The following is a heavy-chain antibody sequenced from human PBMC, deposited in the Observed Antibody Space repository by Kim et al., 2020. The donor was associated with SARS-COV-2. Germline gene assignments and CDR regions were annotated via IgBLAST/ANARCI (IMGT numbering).Heavy chain of an antibody. D-gene: IGHD3-3*01. CDR2: ISSSSSYI. J-gene: IGHJ6*02. CDR3: ARGQIYYDFWSGLSPYGMDV. CDR1: GFTFSSYS. Sequence: VGSLRLSCAASGFTFSSYSMNWVRQAPGKGLEWVSSISSSSSYIYYADSVKGRFTISRDNAKNSLYLQMNSLRAEDTAVYYCARGQIYYDFWSGLSPYGMDVWGQGTTVTVSS. V-gene: IGHV3-21*01.